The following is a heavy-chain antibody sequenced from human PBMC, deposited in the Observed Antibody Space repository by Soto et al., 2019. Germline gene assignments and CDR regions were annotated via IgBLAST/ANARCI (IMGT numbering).Heavy chain of an antibody. Sequence: GASVKVSCKASGDTFSSYDINWVRQATGQGLEWMGWMNPNSANTGYAQKFQGRVTMTRNTSITTAYMELSSLRSEDTAVYYCASRSSWYADAFDIWGQGTMVTFSS. CDR2: MNPNSANT. V-gene: IGHV1-8*01. CDR1: GDTFSSYD. D-gene: IGHD6-13*01. CDR3: ASRSSWYADAFDI. J-gene: IGHJ3*02.